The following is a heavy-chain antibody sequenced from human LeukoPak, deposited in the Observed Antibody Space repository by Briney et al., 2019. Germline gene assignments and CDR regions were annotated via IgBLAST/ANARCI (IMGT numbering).Heavy chain of an antibody. CDR2: IIPIFGTA. CDR3: ARHYGDYDISRTLSDY. D-gene: IGHD4-17*01. Sequence: SVKVSCKASGGTFSSYAISRVRQAPGQGLEWMGGIIPIFGTANYAQKFQGRVTITADESTSTAYMELSSLRPEDTAVYYCARHYGDYDISRTLSDYWGQGTLVTVSS. J-gene: IGHJ4*02. CDR1: GGTFSSYA. V-gene: IGHV1-69*13.